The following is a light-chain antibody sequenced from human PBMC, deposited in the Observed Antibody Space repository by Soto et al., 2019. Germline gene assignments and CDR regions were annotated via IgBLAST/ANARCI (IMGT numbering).Light chain of an antibody. J-gene: IGKJ5*01. CDR1: QTISSNY. Sequence: EILLTQSPGTLSLAPGERATLSCRASQTISSNYLAWYQQKPGQAPRLLIYGASSRATGISDRFSGSGSGTDFTLTISRLEPEDYAVYYCQQYTSTPITFXQGTRLEIK. CDR3: QQYTSTPIT. V-gene: IGKV3-20*01. CDR2: GAS.